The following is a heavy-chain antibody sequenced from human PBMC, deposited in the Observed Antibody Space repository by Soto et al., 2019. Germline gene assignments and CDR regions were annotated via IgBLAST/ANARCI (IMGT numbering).Heavy chain of an antibody. CDR2: IKQDGREK. CDR1: GFTFSSYW. CDR3: ARVIVLWADY. Sequence: EVQLVESGGGLVQPGGSLRLSCAASGFTFSSYWMSWVRQAPGKGLEWVANIKQDGREKYYVDSVKGRFTISRDNSKNSLYLQINCLRAEDTAVYYFARVIVLWADYWGQGTLVTVSS. D-gene: IGHD1-26*01. V-gene: IGHV3-7*01. J-gene: IGHJ4*02.